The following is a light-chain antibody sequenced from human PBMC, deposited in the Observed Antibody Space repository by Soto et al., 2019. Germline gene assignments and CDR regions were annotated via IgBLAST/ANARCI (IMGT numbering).Light chain of an antibody. V-gene: IGKV3-15*01. J-gene: IGKJ4*01. CDR1: QTIYSN. CDR3: QQYNNWPLT. CDR2: GAS. Sequence: IVVTQSPATLSVYTGERATLSYGAGQTIYSNLAWYQQKPGQAPRLLIYGASTRATGIPARFSGSGSGTEFTLTISSLQSEDFAVYYCQQYNNWPLTFAGRGKVDIK.